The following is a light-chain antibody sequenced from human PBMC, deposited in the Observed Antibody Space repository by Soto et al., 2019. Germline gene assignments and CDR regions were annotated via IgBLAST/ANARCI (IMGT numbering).Light chain of an antibody. CDR3: QQSYTMPWT. V-gene: IGKV1-39*01. CDR2: ATL. Sequence: DIEMTQSPSSLSAFVGDRVTITCRASQSISGYLNWYQQKPGKAPKLLIYATLRLQSGVPSRFSGSGSGTDFTLTISSLQPEDFATYSCQQSYTMPWTFGQGTKGDI. CDR1: QSISGY. J-gene: IGKJ1*01.